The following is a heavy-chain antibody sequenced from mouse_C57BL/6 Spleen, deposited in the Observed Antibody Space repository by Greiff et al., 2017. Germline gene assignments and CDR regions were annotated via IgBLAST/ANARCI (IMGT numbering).Heavy chain of an antibody. D-gene: IGHD2-3*01. CDR1: GFTFSDYG. V-gene: IGHV5-17*01. CDR2: ISSGSSTI. Sequence: EVQLVESGGGLVKPGGSLKLSCAASGFTFSDYGMHWVRQAPEKGLEWVAYISSGSSTIYYADTVKGRFTISRDNAKNTLFLQMTSLRSEDTAMYYCARGNDGYYGYFDYWGQGTTLTVSS. CDR3: ARGNDGYYGYFDY. J-gene: IGHJ2*01.